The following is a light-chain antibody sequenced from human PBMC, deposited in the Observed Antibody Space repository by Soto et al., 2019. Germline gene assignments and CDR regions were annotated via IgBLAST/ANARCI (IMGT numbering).Light chain of an antibody. V-gene: IGKV3-15*01. CDR3: QQYNNWPST. CDR2: GAS. Sequence: EIVITQSPAPLSVSPGERATLSCRASQSVCSNLAWYQQKPGQAPRLLIYGASTRATGIPARFSGSGSGTEFTLTISSLQSEDFAVYYCQQYNNWPSTFGGGTKVEIK. J-gene: IGKJ4*01. CDR1: QSVCSN.